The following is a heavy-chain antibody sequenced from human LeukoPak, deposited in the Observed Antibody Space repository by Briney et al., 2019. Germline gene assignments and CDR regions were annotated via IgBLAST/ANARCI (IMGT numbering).Heavy chain of an antibody. CDR3: ARGRDRYCSSASCSPGWFDP. D-gene: IGHD2-2*01. J-gene: IGHJ5*02. CDR1: GFTFSSYA. V-gene: IGHV3-21*01. CDR2: ISSSSSYI. Sequence: PGGSLRLSCAASGFTFSSYAMSWVRQAPGKGLEWVSSISSSSSYIYYADSVKGRFTISRDNAKNSLYLQMNSLRAEDTAVYYCARGRDRYCSSASCSPGWFDPWGQGTLVTVSS.